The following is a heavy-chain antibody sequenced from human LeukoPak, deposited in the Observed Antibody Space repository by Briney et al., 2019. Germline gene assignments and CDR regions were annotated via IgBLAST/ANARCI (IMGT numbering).Heavy chain of an antibody. CDR1: GGSISSYY. Sequence: SETLSLTCTVSGGSISSYYWSWIRQPPGKGLEWIGYIYYSGSTNYNPSLKSRVTISVDTSKNQFSLKLSSVTAADTAVYYCARGGQEYQLLFAFDIWGQGTMVTVSS. J-gene: IGHJ3*02. CDR2: IYYSGST. D-gene: IGHD2-2*01. V-gene: IGHV4-59*01. CDR3: ARGGQEYQLLFAFDI.